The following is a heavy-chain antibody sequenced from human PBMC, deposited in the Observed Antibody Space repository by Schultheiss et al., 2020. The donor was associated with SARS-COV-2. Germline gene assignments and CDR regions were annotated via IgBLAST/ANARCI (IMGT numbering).Heavy chain of an antibody. CDR3: VKGAPAWIFGVVTGFDY. CDR2: ISYDGSNK. Sequence: GGSLRLSCAASGFTFSSYAMHWVRQAPGKGLEWVAVISYDGSNKYYADSVKGRFTISRDNSKNTLYLQMSSLRAEDTAVYYCVKGAPAWIFGVVTGFDYWGQGTLVTVSS. CDR1: GFTFSSYA. J-gene: IGHJ4*02. D-gene: IGHD3-3*01. V-gene: IGHV3-30*14.